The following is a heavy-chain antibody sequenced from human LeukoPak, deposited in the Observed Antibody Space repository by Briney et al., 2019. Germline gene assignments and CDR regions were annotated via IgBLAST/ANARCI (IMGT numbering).Heavy chain of an antibody. Sequence: GGSLRLSCAASGFTFSSYWMSWVRQAPGKGLEWVANIKQDGSEKYYVDSVKGRFTISKDNAKNSLYLQMNSLRAEDTAVYYCARVLGGRFGLRRFDYWGQGTLVTVSS. V-gene: IGHV3-7*01. CDR1: GFTFSSYW. CDR2: IKQDGSEK. J-gene: IGHJ4*02. D-gene: IGHD2-21*01. CDR3: ARVLGGRFGLRRFDY.